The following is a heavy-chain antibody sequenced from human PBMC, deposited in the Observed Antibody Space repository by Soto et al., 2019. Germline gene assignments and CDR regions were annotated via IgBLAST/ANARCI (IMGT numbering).Heavy chain of an antibody. V-gene: IGHV3-13*05. J-gene: IGHJ6*02. CDR2: LGAADDP. CDR3: ARAYSGRLPRRADYYYAMDA. CDR1: AFTLSAYD. D-gene: IGHD2-15*01. Sequence: LRLSCAASAFTLSAYDMHWVRQPNGKGLEWVSALGAADDPYYLGSVKGRFTISRENAKNSLYLQMNNLRAGDTAVYYCARAYSGRLPRRADYYYAMDAWGQGTTVTVSS.